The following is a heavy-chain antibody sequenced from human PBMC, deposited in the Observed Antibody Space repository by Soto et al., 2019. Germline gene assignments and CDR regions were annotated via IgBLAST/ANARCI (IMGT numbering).Heavy chain of an antibody. V-gene: IGHV6-1*01. J-gene: IGHJ4*02. CDR3: ARVHPSGYDFIQGVFDY. CDR1: GDSVSSNSAA. D-gene: IGHD5-12*01. Sequence: SQTLSLTCAISGDSVSSNSAAWNWIRQSPSRGLEWLGRTYYRSKWYNDYAVSVKSRITINPDTSKNQFSLQLNSVTPEDTAVYYCARVHPSGYDFIQGVFDYWGQGTLVTVSS. CDR2: TYYRSKWYN.